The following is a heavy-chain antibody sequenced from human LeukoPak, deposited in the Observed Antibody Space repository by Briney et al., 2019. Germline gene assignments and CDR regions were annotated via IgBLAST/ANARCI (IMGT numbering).Heavy chain of an antibody. J-gene: IGHJ6*03. D-gene: IGHD3-3*01. CDR3: ARAASLRFLEWLYLPGDYYMDV. V-gene: IGHV4-59*08. CDR2: VYYTGTT. CDR1: GDSISSYY. Sequence: KTSETLSLTCTVSGDSISSYYWSWIRQPPGKGLEYIGYVYYTGTTIYNPSLKSRVTISVDTSTNQFSLRLTSVTAADTAVYYCARAASLRFLEWLYLPGDYYMDVWGKGTTVTVSS.